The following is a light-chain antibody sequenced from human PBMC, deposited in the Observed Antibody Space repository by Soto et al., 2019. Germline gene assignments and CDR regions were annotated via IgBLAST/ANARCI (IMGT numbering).Light chain of an antibody. CDR2: GVS. Sequence: QSALTQPASVSGSPGQSITISCTGTSSDIGTYKYVSWLQHHPGKAPKLIIFGVSNRPSGISDRFSGFKSANTAYLTISGVQPEDEADYHCSSYTTIKTVVFGGGTKLTVL. V-gene: IGLV2-14*01. CDR3: SSYTTIKTVV. J-gene: IGLJ2*01. CDR1: SSDIGTYKY.